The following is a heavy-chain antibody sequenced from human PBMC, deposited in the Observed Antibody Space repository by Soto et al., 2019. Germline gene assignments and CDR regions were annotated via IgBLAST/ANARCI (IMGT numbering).Heavy chain of an antibody. CDR1: GFIFSNYV. J-gene: IGHJ4*02. Sequence: QVQLVESGGGVVQPGRSLRLSCAASGFIFSNYVMYWARQAPGKGLEWVAFMSYDGTTKSYADSVKGRFTISRDNSQNTLYLQMNSLRPEDTGVYYCAREVLWSRYFDYWGQGTLVTVSS. D-gene: IGHD3-10*01. CDR2: MSYDGTTK. CDR3: AREVLWSRYFDY. V-gene: IGHV3-30-3*01.